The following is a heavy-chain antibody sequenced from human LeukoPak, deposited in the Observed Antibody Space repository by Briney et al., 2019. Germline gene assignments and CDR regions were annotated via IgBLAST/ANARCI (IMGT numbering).Heavy chain of an antibody. CDR1: GFTFSSYS. J-gene: IGHJ6*03. D-gene: IGHD6-13*01. V-gene: IGHV3-30*02. CDR2: IRYDGSNK. Sequence: GGSLRLSCAASGFTFSSYSMNWVRQAPDKGLEWVAFIRYDGSNKYYADSVKGRFTISRDNSKNTLYLQMNSLRAEDTAVYYCAPRGYSSSLNYYYYYMDVWGKGTTVTVSS. CDR3: APRGYSSSLNYYYYYMDV.